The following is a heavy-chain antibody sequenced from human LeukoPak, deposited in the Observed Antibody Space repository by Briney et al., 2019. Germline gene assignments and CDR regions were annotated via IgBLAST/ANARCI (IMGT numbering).Heavy chain of an antibody. V-gene: IGHV3-30*18. CDR2: ISYDGSNK. CDR3: AKDFESVVPYYGSGTDY. CDR1: GFSFSSYG. Sequence: GSLRLSCAASGFSFSSYGMHWVRQAPGKGLEWVAVISYDGSNKYYAGSVKGRFTISRDNSKNTLYLQMNSLRAEDTAVYYCAKDFESVVPYYGSGTDYWGQGTLVTVSS. D-gene: IGHD3-10*01. J-gene: IGHJ4*02.